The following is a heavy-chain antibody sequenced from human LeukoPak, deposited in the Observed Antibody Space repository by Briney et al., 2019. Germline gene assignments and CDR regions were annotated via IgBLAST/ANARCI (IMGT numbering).Heavy chain of an antibody. CDR2: IKEDGSEM. Sequence: GGSLRLSCAASGFNFSTYWMTWVRQVPGKGLEWVANIKEDGSEMYYVDAVKGRFSISRDNAKTSLYLQMNSLSVADTAVYYCVTDQTGRHPYFFDYWGQGTLVTVSS. V-gene: IGHV3-7*01. CDR1: GFNFSTYW. D-gene: IGHD3-10*01. CDR3: VTDQTGRHPYFFDY. J-gene: IGHJ4*02.